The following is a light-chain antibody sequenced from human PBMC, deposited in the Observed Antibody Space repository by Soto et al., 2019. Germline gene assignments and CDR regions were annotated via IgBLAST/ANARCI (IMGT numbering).Light chain of an antibody. CDR1: SGDIGDYKY. CDR3: SSYTSTNFVI. J-gene: IGLJ2*01. CDR2: DVS. Sequence: QSSLTQPASVSGTPGQSITISCTGSSGDIGDYKYVSWYKQHPGKAPILMIYDVSNRPSGVSNRFSASKSGNTASLTISGLQAEDEADYYCSSYTSTNFVIFGGGTKLTVL. V-gene: IGLV2-14*01.